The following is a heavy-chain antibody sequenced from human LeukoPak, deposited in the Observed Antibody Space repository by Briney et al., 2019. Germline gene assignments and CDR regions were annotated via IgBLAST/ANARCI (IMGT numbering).Heavy chain of an antibody. CDR2: ISSSSSTI. V-gene: IGHV3-48*01. Sequence: PGGSLRLSCAASGFTFSSYSMNWVRQAPGKGLEWVSYISSSSSTIYYADSVKGRFTISRDNAKNSLYLQMNSLRAEDTAVYYCARPYYYGSGSYSAPADWGRGTLVTVSS. J-gene: IGHJ4*02. D-gene: IGHD3-10*01. CDR3: ARPYYYGSGSYSAPAD. CDR1: GFTFSSYS.